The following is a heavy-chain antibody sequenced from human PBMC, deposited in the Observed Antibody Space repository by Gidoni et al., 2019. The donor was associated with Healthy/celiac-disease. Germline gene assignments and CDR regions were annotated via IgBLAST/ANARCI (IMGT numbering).Heavy chain of an antibody. D-gene: IGHD5-18*01. J-gene: IGHJ4*02. V-gene: IGHV2-5*02. CDR3: AHSPGIQLWLYPPFDY. Sequence: QITLKESGPTLVKPTQTLTLTCTFSGFSLSTSGVGVGWIRQPPGKALEWLALIYWDDDKRYSPSLKSRLTITKDTSKNQVVLTMTNMDPVDTATYYCAHSPGIQLWLYPPFDYWGQGTLVTVSS. CDR1: GFSLSTSGVG. CDR2: IYWDDDK.